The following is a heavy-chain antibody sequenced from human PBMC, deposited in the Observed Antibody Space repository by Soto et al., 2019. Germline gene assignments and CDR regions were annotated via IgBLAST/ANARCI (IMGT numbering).Heavy chain of an antibody. CDR1: GGSIRSENYY. Sequence: QVQLQESGPELVKASQTLSLTCTVSGGSIRSENYYWNWIRQRPGKGLEWIGYISYTGTTAYNPSLQSRVSISWDSSQNHFSLRVNSVTAADAAIYYGARDHAEQREGQNCYTGMDVWGHGTPVTVSS. J-gene: IGHJ6*02. V-gene: IGHV4-31*03. CDR3: ARDHAEQREGQNCYTGMDV. D-gene: IGHD6-25*01. CDR2: ISYTGTT.